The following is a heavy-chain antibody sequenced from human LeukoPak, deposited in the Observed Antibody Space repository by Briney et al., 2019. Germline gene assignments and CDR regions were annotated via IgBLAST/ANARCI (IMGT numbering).Heavy chain of an antibody. CDR1: GFTFSSYS. J-gene: IGHJ6*03. CDR2: ISSTSTYI. CDR3: ASLVGPPKDV. V-gene: IGHV3-21*01. D-gene: IGHD1-26*01. Sequence: GGSLRLSCAASGFTFSSYSMNWVRQAPGKGLEWVSSISSTSTYIYYADSVKGRFTISRDNAKNSLYLQMNSLRAEDTAVYYCASLVGPPKDVWGKGTTVIVS.